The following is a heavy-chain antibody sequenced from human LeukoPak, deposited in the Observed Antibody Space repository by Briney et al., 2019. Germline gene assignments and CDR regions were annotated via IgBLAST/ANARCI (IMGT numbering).Heavy chain of an antibody. CDR2: INHSGST. J-gene: IGHJ4*02. Sequence: SETLSLTCAVYGGSFNGYYWSWIRQPPGKGLEWIGEINHSGSTNYNPSLKSRVTISVDTSKNQFSLKLSSVTAADTAVYYCARGPTYQWLRDYWGQGTLVTVSS. CDR3: ARGPTYQWLRDY. V-gene: IGHV4-34*01. D-gene: IGHD6-19*01. CDR1: GGSFNGYY.